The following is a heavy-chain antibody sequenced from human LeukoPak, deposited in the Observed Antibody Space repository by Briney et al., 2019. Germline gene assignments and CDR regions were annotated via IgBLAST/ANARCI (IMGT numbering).Heavy chain of an antibody. V-gene: IGHV4-34*01. CDR2: INHSGFI. J-gene: IGHJ3*02. CDR3: ARGQRAFDI. CDR1: GGSFSSYY. Sequence: PTETLSLTCDVYGGSFSSYYWSWTRQPPGKGLEWIGEINHSGFINYNPSLKSRVIISADTSKIQFSLKLTSVTAADTAVYYCARGQRAFDIWGQGTMVTVST.